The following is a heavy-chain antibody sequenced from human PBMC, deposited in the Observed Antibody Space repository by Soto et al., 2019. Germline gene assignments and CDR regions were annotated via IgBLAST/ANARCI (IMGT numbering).Heavy chain of an antibody. Sequence: ASVKVSCKASGYTFTSYYMHWVRQAPGQGLEWMGIINPSGGSTSYAQKFQGTVTMTRDKSNNQFSLRLTSVTAADTAVYFCAREIVTAGGNNYFDPWGPGTLVTVSS. CDR3: AREIVTAGGNNYFDP. J-gene: IGHJ5*02. CDR2: INPSGGST. CDR1: GYTFTSYY. D-gene: IGHD2-21*02. V-gene: IGHV1-46*01.